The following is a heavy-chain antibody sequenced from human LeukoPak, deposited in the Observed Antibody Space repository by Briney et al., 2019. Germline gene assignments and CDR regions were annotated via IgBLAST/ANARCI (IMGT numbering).Heavy chain of an antibody. D-gene: IGHD1-1*01. CDR3: ARDVQNYFDY. J-gene: IGHJ4*02. Sequence: QPGGSLRLSCAASGFTFSSYAMHWVRQAPGKGLEWVAVISYDGSNKYYADSVKGRFTISRDNSKNTLYLHMNSLRAEDTAVYYCARDVQNYFDYWGQGTLVTVSS. CDR2: ISYDGSNK. V-gene: IGHV3-30-3*01. CDR1: GFTFSSYA.